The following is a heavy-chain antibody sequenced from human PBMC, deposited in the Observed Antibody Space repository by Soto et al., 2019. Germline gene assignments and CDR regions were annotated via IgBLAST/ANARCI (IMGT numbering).Heavy chain of an antibody. CDR2: ISGSGGSI. V-gene: IGHV3-23*01. Sequence: EVQLLESGGGLVQPGGSLRLSCAASGFTFSTYAMNWVRQAPGNGLEWVSAISGSGGSIHYADSVKGRFTISRDNSKNTPDPPKDSLRDEDTAVYHCVKGYWKGDVWGQGTTVTVSS. D-gene: IGHD1-1*01. CDR1: GFTFSTYA. J-gene: IGHJ6*02. CDR3: VKGYWKGDV.